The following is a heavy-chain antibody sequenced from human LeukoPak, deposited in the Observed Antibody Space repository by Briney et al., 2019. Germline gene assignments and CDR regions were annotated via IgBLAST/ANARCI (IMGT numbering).Heavy chain of an antibody. CDR2: ISGYNSKP. J-gene: IGHJ5*02. CDR1: GYSFTNYG. CDR3: ARGGYSYDNWFDP. Sequence: ASVKVSCKTSGYSFTNYGITWVRQAPGQGLEWMGWISGYNSKPFYAQNFQGRVTMTTDTSTSTVYMELRSLGSDDTAVYYCARGGYSYDNWFDPWGQGTLVTVSS. D-gene: IGHD5-18*01. V-gene: IGHV1-18*01.